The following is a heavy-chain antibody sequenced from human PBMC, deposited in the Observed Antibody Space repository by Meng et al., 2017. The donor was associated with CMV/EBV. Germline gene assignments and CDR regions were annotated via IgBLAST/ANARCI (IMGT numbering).Heavy chain of an antibody. Sequence: GESLQISCAASGFTFSSYDIHWVRQAPGKGLEWVAVISYDGSKKYYADSVKGRLTISRDNAKNTLYLQMNSLRAEDTAVYYCAREYGSGRYNGGLYYYGMDVWGQGTTVTVSS. D-gene: IGHD3-10*01. CDR1: GFTFSSYD. V-gene: IGHV3-30-3*01. CDR2: ISYDGSKK. J-gene: IGHJ6*02. CDR3: AREYGSGRYNGGLYYYGMDV.